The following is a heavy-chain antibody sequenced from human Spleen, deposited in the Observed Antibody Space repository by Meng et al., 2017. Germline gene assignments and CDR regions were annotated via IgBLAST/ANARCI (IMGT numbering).Heavy chain of an antibody. CDR3: ARDRAAMVIGYWFEP. D-gene: IGHD5-18*01. Sequence: GESLKISCAASGFSFSNYSMHWVRQAPGKGLEWVAVISHDRTNKYYADSVKGRFTISRDNSKNTLYLQMNSLRVEVTAVYFCARDRAAMVIGYWFEPWGQGTLVTVSS. CDR2: ISHDRTNK. J-gene: IGHJ5*02. V-gene: IGHV3-30*05. CDR1: GFSFSNYS.